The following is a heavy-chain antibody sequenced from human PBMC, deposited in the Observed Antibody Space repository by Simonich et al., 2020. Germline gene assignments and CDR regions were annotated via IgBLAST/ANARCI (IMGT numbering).Heavy chain of an antibody. CDR2: IYYSGTT. J-gene: IGHJ3*02. V-gene: IGHV4-39*01. D-gene: IGHD6-13*01. CDR3: ARHAGFAFDI. CDR1: GGSISSSSYY. Sequence: QLQLQESGPGLVKPSETLSLTCTVPGGSISSSSYYWGWIRQTPGKGREWIGSIYYSGTTDYNPSLKSRVTISVDTSKNQFSLKLRSVTAADTAVYYCARHAGFAFDIWGQGTMVTVSS.